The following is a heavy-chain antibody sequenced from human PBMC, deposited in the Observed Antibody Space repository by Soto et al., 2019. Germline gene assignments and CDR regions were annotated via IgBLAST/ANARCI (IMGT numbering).Heavy chain of an antibody. Sequence: QVQLQESGPGLVKPSQTLSLTCTVSGGSISSGGYYWSWIRQHPGKGLEWIGYIYYSGSTYYNPSLKSRVTISVDTSKNQFSLKLSSVTAADTAVYYCHTSGSVQIAAAEYYFDYWGQVTLVTVSS. CDR3: HTSGSVQIAAAEYYFDY. J-gene: IGHJ4*02. D-gene: IGHD6-13*01. CDR2: IYYSGST. CDR1: GGSISSGGYY. V-gene: IGHV4-31*03.